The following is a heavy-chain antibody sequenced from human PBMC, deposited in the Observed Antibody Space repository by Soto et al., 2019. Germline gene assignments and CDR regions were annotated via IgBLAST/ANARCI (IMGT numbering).Heavy chain of an antibody. V-gene: IGHV1-69*12. CDR1: GGTFSSYA. CDR2: IVPIVDTS. Sequence: QVQLVQSGAEVRQPASSVKVSCKTSGGTFSSYAISWVRQAPGQGLEWMGGIVPIVDTSTYAQKFQGRVTITADESTSTCYMELSSLRSDDTTVYYCVRVVAIPGYPDNWGQGTLVTVSS. D-gene: IGHD5-12*01. CDR3: VRVVAIPGYPDN. J-gene: IGHJ4*02.